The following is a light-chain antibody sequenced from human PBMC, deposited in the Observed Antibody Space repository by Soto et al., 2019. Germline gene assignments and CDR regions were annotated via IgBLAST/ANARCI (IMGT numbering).Light chain of an antibody. CDR1: TGAVTSGHY. J-gene: IGLJ2*01. CDR2: DTS. Sequence: QAVVTQDPSLTVSPGGTVTLTCGSSTGAVTSGHYPYWFQQKPGQAPRTLIFDTSNKHSYTPARFSGSLLGGKAALTLSGAQPEDEADYYCLLSYSAIGVFGGGTKVTVL. CDR3: LLSYSAIGV. V-gene: IGLV7-46*01.